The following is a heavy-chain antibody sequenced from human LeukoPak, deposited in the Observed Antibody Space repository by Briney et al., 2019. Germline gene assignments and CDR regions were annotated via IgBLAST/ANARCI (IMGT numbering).Heavy chain of an antibody. CDR3: ARPLSSGSPQGLPTSPHLDY. V-gene: IGHV3-21*01. CDR1: GFTFRDSA. CDR2: ISFSGDNT. D-gene: IGHD3-10*01. J-gene: IGHJ4*02. Sequence: GGSLRLSCAASGFTFRDSAMTWVRQAPGKGLEWVSLISFSGDNTYYRDSVKGRFTISRDNAKNSLYLQMNSLRAEDTAVYYCARPLSSGSPQGLPTSPHLDYWGQGTLVTVSS.